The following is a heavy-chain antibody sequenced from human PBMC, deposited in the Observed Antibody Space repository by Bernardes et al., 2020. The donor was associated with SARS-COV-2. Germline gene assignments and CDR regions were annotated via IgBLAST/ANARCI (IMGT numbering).Heavy chain of an antibody. CDR2: ISSNGDQT. D-gene: IGHD6-13*01. V-gene: IGHV3-64D*06. J-gene: IGHJ4*02. CDR1: GFTFSPYA. CDR3: VKEYSPPNLFDY. Sequence: GSLRLSCSASGFTFSPYALHWVRPAPGTGLEHISTISSNGDQTFYANSVKGRFTISRDNSKNTLYLQMTSLRGEDTAVYYCVKEYSPPNLFDYWGQGTLVTVSS.